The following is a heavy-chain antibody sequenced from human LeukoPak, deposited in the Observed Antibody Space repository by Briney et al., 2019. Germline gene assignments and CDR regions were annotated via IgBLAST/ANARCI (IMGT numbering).Heavy chain of an antibody. CDR1: GGAFSAYY. Sequence: SETLSLTCGVSGGAFSAYYWGWIRQPPRKGLEWIGEIYHDGDVKYNPSLKSRVTMSIDASKNQFTLNLRSVTAADTAVYYCARVPLYTSNWHWFEPWGQGTLVTVSS. CDR3: ARVPLYTSNWHWFEP. V-gene: IGHV4-34*01. J-gene: IGHJ5*02. D-gene: IGHD2-2*02. CDR2: IYHDGDV.